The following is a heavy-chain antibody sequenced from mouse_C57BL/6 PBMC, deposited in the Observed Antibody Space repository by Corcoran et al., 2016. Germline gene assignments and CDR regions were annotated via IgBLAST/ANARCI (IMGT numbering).Heavy chain of an antibody. J-gene: IGHJ2*01. CDR1: GYSITSGYY. CDR2: ISYDGSN. Sequence: DVQLQESGPGLVKPSQSLSLTCSVTGYSITSGYYWNWIRQFPGNKLEWMGYISYDGSNNYNPFLKNRISITRDTSKNQFFLKLNSVTTEDTATYYCARGAYGRDFDYWGQGTTLTVSS. CDR3: ARGAYGRDFDY. V-gene: IGHV3-6*01. D-gene: IGHD1-1*01.